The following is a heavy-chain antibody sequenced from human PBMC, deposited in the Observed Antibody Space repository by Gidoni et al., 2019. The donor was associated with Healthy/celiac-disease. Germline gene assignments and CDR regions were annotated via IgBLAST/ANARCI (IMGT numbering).Heavy chain of an antibody. CDR3: ARESPGVTMVREDAFDI. V-gene: IGHV3-48*04. D-gene: IGHD3-10*01. CDR2: ISSSSSTI. J-gene: IGHJ3*02. Sequence: EVQLVESGGGLLQPCGSLRLSFSASGFTFISYSMNWVRQSPGKGLEWVSYISSSSSTIYYADSVKGRFTISRDNAKNSLYLQMNSLRAEDTAVYYCARESPGVTMVREDAFDIWGQGTMVTVSS. CDR1: GFTFISYS.